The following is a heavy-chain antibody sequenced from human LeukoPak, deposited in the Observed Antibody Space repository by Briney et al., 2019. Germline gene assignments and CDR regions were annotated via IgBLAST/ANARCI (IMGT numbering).Heavy chain of an antibody. J-gene: IGHJ5*02. CDR1: GFTFSSYA. Sequence: GGSLRLSCAASGFTFSSYAMTWVRQAPGKGLQWVSAVSGSGAHTYYADSVKGRFTISRDNSRDTMYLQMNSLRAEATAISICAKGDNWNYDSSFDPWGQGTLVTVSS. D-gene: IGHD1-7*01. V-gene: IGHV3-23*01. CDR2: VSGSGAHT. CDR3: AKGDNWNYDSSFDP.